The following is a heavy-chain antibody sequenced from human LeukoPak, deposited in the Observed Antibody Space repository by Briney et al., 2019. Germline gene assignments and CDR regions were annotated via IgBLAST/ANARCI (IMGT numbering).Heavy chain of an antibody. Sequence: GGSLRLSCAASGFTFSNFAMSWVRQAPGKGLEWVSAIGGSAGSTYHADSVKGRFTVSRDNSNNTLFLQMNSLRAEDTAMYYCAKEGGSPAMVRGVIIRYYFDYWGRGTLVTVSS. CDR1: GFTFSNFA. V-gene: IGHV3-23*01. D-gene: IGHD3-10*01. CDR2: IGGSAGST. CDR3: AKEGGSPAMVRGVIIRYYFDY. J-gene: IGHJ4*02.